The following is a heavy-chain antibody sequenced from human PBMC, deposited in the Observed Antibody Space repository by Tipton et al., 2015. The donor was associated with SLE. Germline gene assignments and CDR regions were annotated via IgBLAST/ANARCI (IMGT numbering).Heavy chain of an antibody. V-gene: IGHV4-34*12. D-gene: IGHD6-19*01. CDR3: ARVIEALSSPNTKYSYGWYFDN. CDR1: GGSISSYY. CDR2: IIHSGST. Sequence: TLSLTCTVSGGSISSYYWSWIRQPPGKGLGWIGEIIHSGSTNYNPSLKSRITISVDTSKNQFSLKLSSVTAADTAVYYCARVIEALSSPNTKYSYGWYFDNWGQGTLVTVSS. J-gene: IGHJ4*02.